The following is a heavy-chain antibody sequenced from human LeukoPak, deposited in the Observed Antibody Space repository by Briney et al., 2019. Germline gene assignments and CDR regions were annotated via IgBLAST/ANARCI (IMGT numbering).Heavy chain of an antibody. CDR3: AKDRRSGVRGVVFDY. V-gene: IGHV3-23*01. CDR2: XXGSGGST. Sequence: GGSLRLSCAASGFTFSSYAMSWVRXXXXXXXXXXXXXXGSGGSTYYEDSVKGRFTISRDNSKNTLYLQMNSLRAEDTAVYYCAKDRRSGVRGVVFDYWGQGTLVTVSS. CDR1: GFTFSSYA. J-gene: IGHJ4*02. D-gene: IGHD3-10*01.